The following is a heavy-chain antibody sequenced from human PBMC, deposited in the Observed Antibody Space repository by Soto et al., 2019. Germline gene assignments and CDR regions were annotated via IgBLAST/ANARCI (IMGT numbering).Heavy chain of an antibody. CDR1: EDTFSNYA. J-gene: IGHJ4*02. CDR3: AKNPGYYYDSTGYHFDY. V-gene: IGHV3-23*01. Sequence: GGSLRLSSAASEDTFSNYAMSWVRQAPGKGLEWVSAISYGGGTTYYADSVKGRFTISRDNSKNTLYLQMNSLRAEDTAVYYCAKNPGYYYDSTGYHFDYWGQGTLVTVSS. D-gene: IGHD3-22*01. CDR2: ISYGGGTT.